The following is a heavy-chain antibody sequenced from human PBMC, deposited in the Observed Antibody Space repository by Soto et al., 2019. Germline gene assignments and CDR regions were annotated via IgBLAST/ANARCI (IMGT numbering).Heavy chain of an antibody. J-gene: IGHJ4*02. D-gene: IGHD2-21*01. V-gene: IGHV1-69*02. CDR1: GGTFSSYT. Sequence: QVQLVQSGAEVKKPGSSVKVSCKASGGTFSSYTISWVRQAPGQGLEWMGRIIPILGIANYAQKFQGRVTITADKSTSTAYMELSSLRSEDMAVYYCARALAYCGGDCYSSLDYWGQGTLVTVSS. CDR3: ARALAYCGGDCYSSLDY. CDR2: IIPILGIA.